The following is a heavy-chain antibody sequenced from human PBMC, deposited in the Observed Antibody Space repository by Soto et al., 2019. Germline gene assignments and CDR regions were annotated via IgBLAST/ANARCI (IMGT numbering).Heavy chain of an antibody. CDR2: ISSSSSTI. V-gene: IGHV3-48*01. CDR3: AREAYCSGGSCWDDAFDI. J-gene: IGHJ3*02. D-gene: IGHD2-15*01. Sequence: EVQLVESGGGLVQPGGSLRLSCAASGFTFSSYSMNWVRQAPGKGLEWVSYISSSSSTIYYADSVKGRFTISRDNAKNSLYLQMNSLRAEDTAVYYCAREAYCSGGSCWDDAFDIWGQGTMVTVSS. CDR1: GFTFSSYS.